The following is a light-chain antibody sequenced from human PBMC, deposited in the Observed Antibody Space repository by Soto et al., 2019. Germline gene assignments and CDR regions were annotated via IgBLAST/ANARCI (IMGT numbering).Light chain of an antibody. V-gene: IGKV3-20*01. CDR1: QSVSSTS. Sequence: EFVLTQAPGTLSLSPGERVTILCLASQSVSSTSLAWYHQKPGQTPRLLIYGASTRATGIPDRFSGSGSGTDFTLTITRLEPEDFATYYCLQDYNYPITFGQGTRLEI. CDR3: LQDYNYPIT. J-gene: IGKJ5*01. CDR2: GAS.